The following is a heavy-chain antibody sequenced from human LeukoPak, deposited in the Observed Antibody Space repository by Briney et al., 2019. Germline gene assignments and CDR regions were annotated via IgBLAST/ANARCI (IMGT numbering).Heavy chain of an antibody. CDR3: ASSWAYFDS. J-gene: IGHJ4*02. CDR1: GFTFSSYG. Sequence: GGSLRLSCAASGFTFSSYGMHWVRQAPGKGLEWVAVISYDGSNKYYADSVKGRFTISRDNSKNTLYLQMNSLRAEDTAVYYCASSWAYFDSWGQGALVTVSS. CDR2: ISYDGSNK. D-gene: IGHD6-13*01. V-gene: IGHV3-30*03.